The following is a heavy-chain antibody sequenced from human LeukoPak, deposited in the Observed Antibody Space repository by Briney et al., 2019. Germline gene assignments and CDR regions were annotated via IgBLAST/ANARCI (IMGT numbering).Heavy chain of an antibody. CDR2: IYSGGST. CDR3: ARLLQSNAPFYYYYYMDV. D-gene: IGHD4-11*01. V-gene: IGHV3-53*01. Sequence: GGSLRLSCAASGFTVSSNYMSWVRQAPGKGLEWVSVIYSGGSTYYADSVKGRFTISRDNSKNTLYLQMNSLRAEDTAVYYCARLLQSNAPFYYYYYMDVWGKGTTVTVSS. J-gene: IGHJ6*03. CDR1: GFTVSSNY.